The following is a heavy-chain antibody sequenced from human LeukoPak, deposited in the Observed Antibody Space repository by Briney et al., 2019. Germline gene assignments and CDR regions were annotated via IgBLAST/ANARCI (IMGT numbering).Heavy chain of an antibody. CDR2: INPSGGST. J-gene: IGHJ3*02. CDR1: GYTFPSYY. V-gene: IGHV1-46*01. D-gene: IGHD3-22*01. Sequence: ASVKVSCKASGYTFPSYYMHWVRQAPGQGLEWMGIINPSGGSTSYAQKFQGRVTMTRDTSTSTVYMELSSLRSEDTAVYYCARGSYYYDSSGYYSDAFDIWGQGTMVTVSS. CDR3: ARGSYYYDSSGYYSDAFDI.